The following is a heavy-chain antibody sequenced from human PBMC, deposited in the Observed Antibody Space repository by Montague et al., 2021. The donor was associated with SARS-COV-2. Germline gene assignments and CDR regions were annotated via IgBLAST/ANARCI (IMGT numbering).Heavy chain of an antibody. Sequence: SETLSLTCTVSGGSISSYYWSWIRQPPGKGLEWIGYIYYSGSTYYNPSLKNRVTISVDTSKNQFSLKLSSVTAADTAVYYCARRSYDILTGYSIPNWFDPWGQGTLVTVSS. CDR3: ARRSYDILTGYSIPNWFDP. D-gene: IGHD3-9*01. CDR1: GGSISSYY. V-gene: IGHV4-59*08. J-gene: IGHJ5*02. CDR2: IYYSGST.